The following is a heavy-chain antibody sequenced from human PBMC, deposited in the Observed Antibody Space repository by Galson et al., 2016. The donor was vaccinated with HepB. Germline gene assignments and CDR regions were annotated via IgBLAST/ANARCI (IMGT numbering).Heavy chain of an antibody. V-gene: IGHV3-30*04. CDR1: GFDFSHYA. CDR2: TSYDGSDE. D-gene: IGHD2-2*01. J-gene: IGHJ1*01. CDR3: AKDVLSGAIPYVEYSHQ. Sequence: SLRLSCAVSGFDFSHYAMHWVRQAPGKGLEWVAYTSYDGSDEYYADSVKGRFTIFKDNYRDTLNLQMHSLRAEDTAVYYCAKDVLSGAIPYVEYSHQWGLGTLVTVSS.